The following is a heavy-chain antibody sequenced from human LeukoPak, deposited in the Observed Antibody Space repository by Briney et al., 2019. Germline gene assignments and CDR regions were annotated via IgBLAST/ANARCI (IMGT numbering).Heavy chain of an antibody. Sequence: GRSLRLSCAASGFTFSSYGMHWVRQAPGKGLEWVAVISYDGSNKYYADSVKGRFTISRDNAKNSLYLQMNSLRAEDTAVYYCARRAGAYSHPYDYWGQGTLVTVSS. V-gene: IGHV3-30*03. CDR3: ARRAGAYSHPYDY. J-gene: IGHJ4*02. D-gene: IGHD4/OR15-4a*01. CDR2: ISYDGSNK. CDR1: GFTFSSYG.